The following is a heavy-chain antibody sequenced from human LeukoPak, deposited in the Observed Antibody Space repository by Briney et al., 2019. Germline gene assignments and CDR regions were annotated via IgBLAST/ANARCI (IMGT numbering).Heavy chain of an antibody. D-gene: IGHD3-22*01. J-gene: IGHJ4*02. Sequence: GGSLRLSCAASGFTFSSYSMNWVRQAPGKGLEWVSSISSSSSYIYYADSVEGRFTISRDNAKNSLSLQMNSLRAEDTAVCYCARASYDSSGYFFYPPDYWGQGTLVTVSS. CDR3: ARASYDSSGYFFYPPDY. V-gene: IGHV3-21*01. CDR1: GFTFSSYS. CDR2: ISSSSSYI.